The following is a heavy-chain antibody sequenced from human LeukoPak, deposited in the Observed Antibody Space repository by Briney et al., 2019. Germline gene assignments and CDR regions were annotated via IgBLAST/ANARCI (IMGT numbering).Heavy chain of an antibody. J-gene: IGHJ4*02. V-gene: IGHV7-4-1*02. CDR3: ARGIPVYGSSWSYYFDY. CDR2: INTNTGNP. D-gene: IGHD6-13*01. Sequence: ASVKVSCKTSGYTFISYAMNWVRQAPGQGLEWMGWINTNTGNPTYAQGFTGRYVFSLDTSVSTTYLQISNLKAEDTAVYYCARGIPVYGSSWSYYFDYWGQGTLVTVSS. CDR1: GYTFISYA.